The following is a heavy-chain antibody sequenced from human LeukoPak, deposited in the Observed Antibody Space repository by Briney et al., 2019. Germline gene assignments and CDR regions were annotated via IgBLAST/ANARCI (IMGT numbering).Heavy chain of an antibody. CDR1: GLSYSDSY. V-gene: IGHV3-11*03. CDR2: ISSSGSYT. Sequence: PGGSLRLSCAASGLSYSDSYMTWIRQAPGKGLEWVSYISSSGSYTNYADSVQGRFTVSRDNAKNSLFLHMTSLRAEDTAVYYCARTVGRGSGGHFQYWGQGTLLILSS. J-gene: IGHJ4*02. CDR3: ARTVGRGSGGHFQY. D-gene: IGHD3-3*02.